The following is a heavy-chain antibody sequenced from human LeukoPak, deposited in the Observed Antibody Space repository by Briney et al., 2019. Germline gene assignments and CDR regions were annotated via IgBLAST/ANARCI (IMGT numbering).Heavy chain of an antibody. CDR2: INPSSENT. CDR3: ARGYYGSGSYSEYLQY. V-gene: IGHV1-46*01. CDR1: GYTFTAYY. J-gene: IGHJ1*01. Sequence: ASVKVSCKASGYTFTAYYIHWVRHAPGQGLEYMGVINPSSENTSYTQRSRGRVTMTRDTSTSTVYMELSSLRSEDTAVYYCARGYYGSGSYSEYLQYWGQGTLVTVSS. D-gene: IGHD3-10*01.